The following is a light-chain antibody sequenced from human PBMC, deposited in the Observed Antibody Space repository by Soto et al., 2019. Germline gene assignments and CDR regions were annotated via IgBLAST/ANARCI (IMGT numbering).Light chain of an antibody. J-gene: IGLJ2*01. CDR1: SSDVGGYNY. V-gene: IGLV2-14*01. CDR2: DVS. CDR3: SSYTSSSTPHVV. Sequence: QSALTQPASVSGSPGQSITISCTRTSSDVGGYNYVSWYHQHPGKAPKLMIYDVSNRPSGVSNRFSGSKSGNTASLTISGLQAEYEADYYCSSYTSSSTPHVVFGGGTKVAVL.